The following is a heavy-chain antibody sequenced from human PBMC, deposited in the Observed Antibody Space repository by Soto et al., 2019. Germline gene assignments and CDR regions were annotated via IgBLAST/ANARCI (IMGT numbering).Heavy chain of an antibody. D-gene: IGHD2-2*01. CDR3: ARDDCSSTSCPYYYYGMDA. V-gene: IGHV1-18*01. CDR2: ISAYNGNT. J-gene: IGHJ6*01. CDR1: GYTFTSYG. Sequence: QVQLVQSGAEVKKPGASVKVSCKASGYTFTSYGISWVRQAPGQGLEWMGWISAYNGNTKYAQKLQGRVTMTTDTSTRTASMELRSLRSDDTAVYYCARDDCSSTSCPYYYYGMDACGQGTTVTVCS.